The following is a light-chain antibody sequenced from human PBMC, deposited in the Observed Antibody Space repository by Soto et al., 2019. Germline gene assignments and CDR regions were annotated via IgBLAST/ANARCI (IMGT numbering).Light chain of an antibody. Sequence: QSVLTQPPSVSGAPGQRVTISCTGSSSNIGAGYDVHWYQQLPGTAPKLLIHGNSNRPSGVPDRFSGSKSGTSASLAITGLQAEDEADYHCQSYDSSLSGSVFGGGTKLTVL. CDR2: GNS. V-gene: IGLV1-40*01. CDR3: QSYDSSLSGSV. J-gene: IGLJ2*01. CDR1: SSNIGAGYD.